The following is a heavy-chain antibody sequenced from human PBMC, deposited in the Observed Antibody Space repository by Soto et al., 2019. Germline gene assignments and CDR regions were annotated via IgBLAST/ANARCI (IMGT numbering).Heavy chain of an antibody. D-gene: IGHD2-15*01. V-gene: IGHV3-64*01. J-gene: IGHJ4*02. CDR2: ISSNGGST. CDR1: VFTFSSYA. CDR3: ARGAVVAATRFDY. Sequence: GSLRLSCAASVFTFSSYAMHWVRQAPGKGLEYVSAISSNGGSTYYANSVKGRFTISRDNSKNTLYLQMGSLRAEDMAVYYCARGAVVAATRFDYWGQGTLVTVSS.